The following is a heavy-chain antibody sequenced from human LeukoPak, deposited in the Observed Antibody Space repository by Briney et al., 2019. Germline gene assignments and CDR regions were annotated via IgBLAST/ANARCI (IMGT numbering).Heavy chain of an antibody. V-gene: IGHV1-3*01. J-gene: IGHJ5*02. D-gene: IGHD6-19*01. Sequence: ASVKVSCKASGYTFTSYAMHWVRQAPGQRLEWMGWINAGNGNTKYSQKFQGRVTITRDTSASTAYMELSSLRSEDTAVYYCAIERLAGTGNWFDPWGQGTLVTVSS. CDR1: GYTFTSYA. CDR2: INAGNGNT. CDR3: AIERLAGTGNWFDP.